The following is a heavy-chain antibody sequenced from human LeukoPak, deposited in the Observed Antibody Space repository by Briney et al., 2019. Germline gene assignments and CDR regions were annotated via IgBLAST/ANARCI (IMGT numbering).Heavy chain of an antibody. Sequence: PSETLSLTCTVSGGSINSYYWSWIRQPAGKGLEWIGRIYTSGNSHYNPSLKSRVTISVDTSKNQFSLKLSSVTAADTAVYYCARGLIGATYLDYWGQGTLVTVSS. V-gene: IGHV4-4*07. CDR3: ARGLIGATYLDY. CDR1: GGSINSYY. CDR2: IYTSGNS. D-gene: IGHD5-12*01. J-gene: IGHJ4*02.